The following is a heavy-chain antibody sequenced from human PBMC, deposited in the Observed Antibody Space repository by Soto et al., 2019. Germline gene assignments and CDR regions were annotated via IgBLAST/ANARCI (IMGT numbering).Heavy chain of an antibody. CDR2: IGTSGSYI. J-gene: IGHJ4*02. CDR1: GFIFSRYS. CDR3: ARGSALIGLDY. D-gene: IGHD6-25*01. V-gene: IGHV3-21*01. Sequence: PGGSLRLSCAVSGFIFSRYSMNWVRQAPGKGLEWVSSIGTSGSYIYDTDSVKGRFTISRDNTKDSLYLQMNSLRAEDTAIYYCARGSALIGLDYWGQGTSVTVSS.